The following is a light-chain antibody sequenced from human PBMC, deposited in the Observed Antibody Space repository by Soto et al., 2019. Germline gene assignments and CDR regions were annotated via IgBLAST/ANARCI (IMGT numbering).Light chain of an antibody. J-gene: IGLJ1*01. CDR3: SSYTGSSTPYV. CDR1: SSDVGGYNY. Sequence: QSALTQPASVSGSPGQSITISCTGTSSDVGGYNYVSWYQQHPGKAPKLMIYEVSNRPSGVSNRFSGSKSGITASLTISGLQAEDEADYYCSSYTGSSTPYVFGTGTKVTVL. V-gene: IGLV2-14*01. CDR2: EVS.